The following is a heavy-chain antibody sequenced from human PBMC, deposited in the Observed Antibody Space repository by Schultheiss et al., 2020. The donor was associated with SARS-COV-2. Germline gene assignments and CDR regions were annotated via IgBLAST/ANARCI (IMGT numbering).Heavy chain of an antibody. CDR3: ARDPEYGGNPDY. CDR2: IYTSGST. J-gene: IGHJ4*02. D-gene: IGHD4-23*01. CDR1: GGSFSGYY. Sequence: SETLSLTCAVYGGSFSGYYWSWIRQPAGKGLEWIGRIYTSGSTNYNPSLKSRVTISVDTSKNQFSLKLSSVTAADTAVYYCARDPEYGGNPDYWGQGTLVTVSS. V-gene: IGHV4-4*07.